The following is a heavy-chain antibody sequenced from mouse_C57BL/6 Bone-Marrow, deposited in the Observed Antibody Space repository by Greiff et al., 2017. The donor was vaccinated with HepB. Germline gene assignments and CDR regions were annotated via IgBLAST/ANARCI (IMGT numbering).Heavy chain of an antibody. CDR2: IYPKSGNT. CDR1: GYTFTSYG. D-gene: IGHD6-5*01. Sequence: VQLEESGAELVRPGASVKLSCKASGYTFTSYGISWVKQRTGQGLEWIGEIYPKSGNTYYNEKFKGKATLTADKSSSTVYMELRSLTSEDSAVYFCETYFSFWDQGTGITVTA. CDR3: ETYFSF. J-gene: IGHJ3*01. V-gene: IGHV1-81*01.